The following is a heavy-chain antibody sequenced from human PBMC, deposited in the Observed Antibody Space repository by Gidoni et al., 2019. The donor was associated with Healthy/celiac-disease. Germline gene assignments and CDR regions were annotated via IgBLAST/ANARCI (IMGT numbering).Heavy chain of an antibody. Sequence: EVQLVESGGGLVQPGGSRRLSCAASGFPFRSYSMNWARQAPGKGLEWVSYISSSSSTIYYADSVKGRFTISRDNAKNSLYLQMNSLRAEDTAVYYCARDLYGSGSYYNYYYYGMDVWGQGTTVTVSS. J-gene: IGHJ6*02. CDR3: ARDLYGSGSYYNYYYYGMDV. V-gene: IGHV3-48*01. CDR2: ISSSSSTI. D-gene: IGHD3-10*01. CDR1: GFPFRSYS.